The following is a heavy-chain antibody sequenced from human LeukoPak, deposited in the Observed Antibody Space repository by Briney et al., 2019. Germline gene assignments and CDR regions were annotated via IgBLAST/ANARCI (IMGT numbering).Heavy chain of an antibody. CDR3: ARESYQYYDFWSPYYYYMDV. CDR1: GYTFTGCY. Sequence: ASVKASCKAPGYTFTGCYMHWVRQAPGQGLEWMGWINPNSGGTNYAQKFQGRVTMTRDTSISTAYMELSRLRSDDTAVYYCARESYQYYDFWSPYYYYMDVWGKGTTVTVSS. J-gene: IGHJ6*03. D-gene: IGHD3-3*01. V-gene: IGHV1-2*02. CDR2: INPNSGGT.